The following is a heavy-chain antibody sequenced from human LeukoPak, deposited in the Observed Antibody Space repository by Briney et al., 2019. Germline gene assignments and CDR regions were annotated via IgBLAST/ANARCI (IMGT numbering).Heavy chain of an antibody. Sequence: GGCLRLSCAVSGFTFSSYDMNWVRQAPGKGLEWVSYISSSGSSIYYADSVKGRFTISRDNAKNSLYLQMNSLRDEDTAVYYCAGRPGTGYRIDYWGQGTLVNVSS. CDR1: GFTFSSYD. V-gene: IGHV3-48*03. J-gene: IGHJ4*02. CDR3: AGRPGTGYRIDY. D-gene: IGHD2-8*02. CDR2: ISSSGSSI.